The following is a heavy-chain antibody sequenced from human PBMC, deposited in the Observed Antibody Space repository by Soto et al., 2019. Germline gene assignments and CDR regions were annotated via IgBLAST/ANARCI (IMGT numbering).Heavy chain of an antibody. D-gene: IGHD6-6*01. CDR2: ISAYNGNT. CDR1: GYTFTTYG. V-gene: IGHV1-18*01. CDR3: ARDETIATPAGGY. Sequence: QVQLVQSGTEVKQPGASVKVSCKASGYTFTTYGINWVRQAPGQGLEWMGWISAYNGNTNYAQNLQGRVTMTTDTSTSAAYMELRSLRSDDTAVYYCARDETIATPAGGYWGQGTLVTVSS. J-gene: IGHJ4*02.